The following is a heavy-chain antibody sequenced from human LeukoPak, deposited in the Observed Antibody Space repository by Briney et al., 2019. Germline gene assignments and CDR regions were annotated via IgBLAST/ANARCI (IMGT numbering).Heavy chain of an antibody. J-gene: IGHJ6*03. CDR2: INHSGSS. CDR3: ARGRPRGEPHYMDV. D-gene: IGHD3-10*01. Sequence: PSETLSLTCAVYGGSFSGYYWTWIRQPPGTGLEWIGDINHSGSSNHNPSLKSRVTISVDTSKNQFSLKLSSMTAADTAVYYCARGRPRGEPHYMDVRSKGTTVTVSS. V-gene: IGHV4-34*01. CDR1: GGSFSGYY.